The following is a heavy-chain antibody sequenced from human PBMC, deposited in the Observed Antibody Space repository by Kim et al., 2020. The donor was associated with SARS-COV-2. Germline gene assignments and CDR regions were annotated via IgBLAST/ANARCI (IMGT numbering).Heavy chain of an antibody. J-gene: IGHJ4*02. Sequence: GGSLRLSCAASGFTFSSYWMSWVRQAPGKGLEWVANIKQDGSEKYYVDSVKGRFTISRDNAKNSLYLQMNSLRAEDTSVYYCARDSRGPMVNDYWGQGTLVTSPQ. CDR1: GFTFSSYW. CDR2: IKQDGSEK. CDR3: ARDSRGPMVNDY. V-gene: IGHV3-7*01. D-gene: IGHD5-18*01.